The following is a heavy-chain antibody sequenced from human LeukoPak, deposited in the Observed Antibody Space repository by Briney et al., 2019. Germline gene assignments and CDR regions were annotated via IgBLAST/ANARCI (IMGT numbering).Heavy chain of an antibody. Sequence: SETLSLTCTVSGVSMSAYQWSWVRQSPEKGLEWIGCINTKGETSYNPSLKSRVTTSVDTSKSQFSLRLTSVTAADTAVYYCATSNDAKIAPFDHWGQGTPVTVSS. J-gene: IGHJ4*02. CDR3: ATSNDAKIAPFDH. D-gene: IGHD2-21*01. V-gene: IGHV4-4*09. CDR2: INTKGET. CDR1: GVSMSAYQ.